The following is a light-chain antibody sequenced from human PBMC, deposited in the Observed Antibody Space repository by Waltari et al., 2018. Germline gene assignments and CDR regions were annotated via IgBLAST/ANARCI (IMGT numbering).Light chain of an antibody. CDR3: QQHDNSPFT. CDR1: PGISNW. J-gene: IGKJ3*01. CDR2: RAS. V-gene: IGKV1-33*01. Sequence: DIQMTQSPSSLSASVGDRVTITCRASPGISNWLAWYQQKPGKAPKLLIYRASNLETGVPSRCSGSRSGTDFTLTISSLQTEDIATYYCQQHDNSPFTFGPGTKLDIK.